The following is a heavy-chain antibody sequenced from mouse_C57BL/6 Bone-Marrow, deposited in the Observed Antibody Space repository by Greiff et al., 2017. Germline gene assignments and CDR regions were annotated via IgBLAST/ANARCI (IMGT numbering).Heavy chain of an antibody. J-gene: IGHJ3*01. CDR2: IDPSDSYT. Sequence: VQLQQPGAELVKPGASVKLSCKASGYTFTSYWMQWVKQRPGQGLEWIGEIDPSDSYTNYNQKFKGKATLTVDTSSSTAYMQLSSLTSEDSAVYYCARGGLRRGFADWGQGTLVTVSA. CDR1: GYTFTSYW. CDR3: ARGGLRRGFAD. D-gene: IGHD2-4*01. V-gene: IGHV1-50*01.